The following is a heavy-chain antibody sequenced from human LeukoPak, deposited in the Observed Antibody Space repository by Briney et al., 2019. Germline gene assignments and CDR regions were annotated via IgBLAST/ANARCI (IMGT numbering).Heavy chain of an antibody. V-gene: IGHV3-23*01. J-gene: IGHJ4*02. D-gene: IGHD4-17*01. Sequence: GGSLRLSCAASGFTFSSYAMSWVRQAPGKGLEWVSAICGSGGSTYYADSVKGRFTISRDNSKNTLYLQMNSLRAENTAVYYCVLPYDYGDYVFDYWGQGTLVTVSS. CDR2: ICGSGGST. CDR3: VLPYDYGDYVFDY. CDR1: GFTFSSYA.